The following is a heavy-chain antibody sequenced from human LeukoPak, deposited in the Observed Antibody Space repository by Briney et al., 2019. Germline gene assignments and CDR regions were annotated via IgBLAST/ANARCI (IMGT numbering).Heavy chain of an antibody. D-gene: IGHD5-24*01. CDR2: IIPIFGTA. CDR3: ARANLGDGYRRPYYYYMDV. Sequence: SVKVSCKASGGTFSSYAISWVRQAPGQGLEWMGGIIPIFGTANYAQKFQGRVTITTDESTSTAYMELSSLSSEDTAVYYCARANLGDGYRRPYYYYMDVWGEGTTVTVSS. CDR1: GGTFSSYA. J-gene: IGHJ6*03. V-gene: IGHV1-69*05.